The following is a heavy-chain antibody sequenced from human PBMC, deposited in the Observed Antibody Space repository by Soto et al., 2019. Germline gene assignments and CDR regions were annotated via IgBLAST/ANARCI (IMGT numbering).Heavy chain of an antibody. V-gene: IGHV4-30-4*01. CDR2: IYFSEST. J-gene: IGHJ3*02. CDR1: GGSISSGDYY. Sequence: SETLSLTCNVSGGSISSGDYYWSWIRQPPGKGLEWIGYIYFSESTSYNPSLKSRVTISGDKSKNQFSLRLTSVTAADTAVYYCGILDMITFGGVIGPTDDFDSWGQGKTVTVSS. D-gene: IGHD3-16*02. CDR3: GILDMITFGGVIGPTDDFDS.